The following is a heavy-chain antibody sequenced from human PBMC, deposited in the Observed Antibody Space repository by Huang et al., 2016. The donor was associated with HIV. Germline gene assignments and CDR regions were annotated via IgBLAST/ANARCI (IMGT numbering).Heavy chain of an antibody. CDR3: ARDVLRGLGYFDV. Sequence: VQLVESGGGVVQPGGSLRLACAAPGLTFSNYPMHWVRQAPGKGRGWVAVSYDDDGSTTYFADSVKGRFTISRDNSKNTVYLQMSSLRADDTAVFYCARDVLRGLGYFDVWGRGTRVTVTS. D-gene: IGHD4-17*01. J-gene: IGHJ2*01. CDR1: GLTFSNYP. CDR2: SYDDDGSTT. V-gene: IGHV3-30*04.